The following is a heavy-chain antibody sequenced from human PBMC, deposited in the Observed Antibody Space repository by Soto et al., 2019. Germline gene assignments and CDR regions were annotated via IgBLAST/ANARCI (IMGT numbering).Heavy chain of an antibody. V-gene: IGHV4-4*07. CDR1: GRSMTSYY. CDR2: VYSSGGP. J-gene: IGHJ5*02. D-gene: IGHD3-3*01. CDR3: ARGQRFSDWFDP. Sequence: SETLSLTCTVSGRSMTSYYWTWIRQPAGKRLEWIGRVYSSGGPHYNPSLKSRVTLSLDTSKHQFSLSLLSVTDADTAVYFCARGQRFSDWFDPWGRGTLVTVSS.